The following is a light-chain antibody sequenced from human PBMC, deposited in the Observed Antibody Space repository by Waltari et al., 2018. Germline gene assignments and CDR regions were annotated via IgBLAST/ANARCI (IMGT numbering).Light chain of an antibody. Sequence: EIVLTQSPGSLSLSPGERATLSCKASQIVAKYLAWYQQKPGQAPRLLIYHASIRATGIPDRFSGSGYGTDFSLTISRLEPEDFAVYFCQKYVNLPATFGQGTTVEV. J-gene: IGKJ1*01. CDR3: QKYVNLPAT. CDR2: HAS. CDR1: QIVAKY. V-gene: IGKV3-20*01.